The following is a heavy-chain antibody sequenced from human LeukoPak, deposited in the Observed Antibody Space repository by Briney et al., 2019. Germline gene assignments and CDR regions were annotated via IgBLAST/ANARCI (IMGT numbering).Heavy chain of an antibody. CDR2: IYTSGST. Sequence: SETPSLTCTVSGGFISSYYWSWIRQPAGKGLEWIGRIYTSGSTNYNPSPKSRVTMSVDTSKNQFSLKLSSVTAADTAVYYCARASGVGGAMVTAWGQGTLVTVSS. V-gene: IGHV4-4*07. CDR1: GGFISSYY. J-gene: IGHJ5*02. CDR3: ARASGVGGAMVTA. D-gene: IGHD5-18*01.